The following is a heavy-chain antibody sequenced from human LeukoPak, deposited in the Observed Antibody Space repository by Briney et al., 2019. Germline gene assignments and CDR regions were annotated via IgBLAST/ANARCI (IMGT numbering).Heavy chain of an antibody. Sequence: GGSLRLSCAASGFTFSSYWMHWVRQAPWKGLVWVSRINTVGSSTSYADSVKGRFTISRDNAKNTLYLQMNSLRAEDTAVYYCARETYYYDSSGYYQKGKGQYYYYYYYMDVWGKGTTVTVSS. J-gene: IGHJ6*03. CDR2: INTVGSST. D-gene: IGHD3-22*01. CDR1: GFTFSSYW. CDR3: ARETYYYDSSGYYQKGKGQYYYYYYYMDV. V-gene: IGHV3-74*01.